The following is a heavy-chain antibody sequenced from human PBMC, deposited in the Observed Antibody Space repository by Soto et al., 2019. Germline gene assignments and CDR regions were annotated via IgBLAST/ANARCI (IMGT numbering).Heavy chain of an antibody. V-gene: IGHV1-3*01. Sequence: GASVKVSCKASGYTFTSYGLHWVRQAPGQRLEWMGWINAGNGNTKYSQKFQGRVTITRDTSASTVYMGLSSLRSEDTAVYYCAMVDNYVTPTPQDVWGQGTTVTVSS. CDR1: GYTFTSYG. J-gene: IGHJ6*02. CDR3: AMVDNYVTPTPQDV. CDR2: INAGNGNT. D-gene: IGHD3-16*01.